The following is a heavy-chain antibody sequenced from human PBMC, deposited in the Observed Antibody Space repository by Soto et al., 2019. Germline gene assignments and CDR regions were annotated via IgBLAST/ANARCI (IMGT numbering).Heavy chain of an antibody. J-gene: IGHJ6*03. CDR2: IYWDDDK. D-gene: IGHD6-13*01. Sequence: SGPTLVNATQTLTLTCTFSGFSLSTSGVGVGWIRQPPGKALEWLALIYWDDDKRYSPSLKSRLTITKDTSKNQVVLTMTNMDPVDTATYYCAHRRNSSSWYYYYYYMDVWGKGTTVTVSS. CDR1: GFSLSTSGVG. CDR3: AHRRNSSSWYYYYYYMDV. V-gene: IGHV2-5*02.